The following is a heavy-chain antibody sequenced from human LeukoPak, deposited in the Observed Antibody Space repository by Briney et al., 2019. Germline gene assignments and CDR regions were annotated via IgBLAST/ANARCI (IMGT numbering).Heavy chain of an antibody. V-gene: IGHV1-46*03. CDR3: ARDKGVAAAGTPLFDY. Sequence: ASVKVSCKASGYTFTSYYMHWVRQAPGQGLEWMGIINPSGGSTSYAQKFQGRVTMTRDTSTSTVYMELSSLRSEDTAVYYCARDKGVAAAGTPLFDYWGQGTLVTVSS. CDR1: GYTFTSYY. CDR2: INPSGGST. D-gene: IGHD6-13*01. J-gene: IGHJ4*02.